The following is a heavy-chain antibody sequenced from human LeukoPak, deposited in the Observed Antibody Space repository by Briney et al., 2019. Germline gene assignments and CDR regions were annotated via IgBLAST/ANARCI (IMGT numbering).Heavy chain of an antibody. CDR3: ARVWGEVIVARPYYFDY. J-gene: IGHJ4*02. CDR2: ISAYNGNT. CDR1: GYTFSNYG. V-gene: IGHV1-18*01. D-gene: IGHD6-6*01. Sequence: ASVKVSCKASGYTFSNYGISWVRQAPGQGLEWMGWISAYNGNTNYAPKLQGRVTMTTDTSTSAAYMELRSLRSDDTPVYHRARVWGEVIVARPYYFDYWGQGALDTVSS.